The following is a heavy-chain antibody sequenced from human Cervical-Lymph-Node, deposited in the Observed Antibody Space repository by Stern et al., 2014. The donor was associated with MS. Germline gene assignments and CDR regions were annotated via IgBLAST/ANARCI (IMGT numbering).Heavy chain of an antibody. CDR3: ARINAAADGTGVDY. Sequence: QVTLKESGPALVKPTQTLTLTCTFSGFSLSTSGMYVSWIRQSPGPAPEWLALLDWDDDNYLSTSLKPRLTISKNTSKNQVVLRMTNMDPVDTATYYCARINAAADGTGVDYWGQGTLVTVSS. J-gene: IGHJ4*02. CDR1: GFSLSTSGMY. V-gene: IGHV2-70*01. CDR2: LDWDDDN. D-gene: IGHD6-25*01.